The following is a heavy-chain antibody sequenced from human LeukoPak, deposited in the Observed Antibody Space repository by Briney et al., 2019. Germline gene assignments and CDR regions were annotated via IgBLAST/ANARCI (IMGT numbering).Heavy chain of an antibody. J-gene: IGHJ5*02. V-gene: IGHV4-34*01. CDR2: INHSGST. Sequence: SETLSLTCAVYGGSFSGYYWSWIRQPPGKGLEWIGEINHSGSTNYNPSLKSRVTISVDTSKNQFSLKLSSVTAADTAVYYCARGLDDYGDCRWFDPWGQGTLVTVSS. CDR1: GGSFSGYY. CDR3: ARGLDDYGDCRWFDP. D-gene: IGHD4-17*01.